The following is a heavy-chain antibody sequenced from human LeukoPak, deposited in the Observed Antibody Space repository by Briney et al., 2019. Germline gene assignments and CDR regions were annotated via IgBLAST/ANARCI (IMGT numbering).Heavy chain of an antibody. CDR1: GFTFTSYW. J-gene: IGHJ4*02. D-gene: IGHD4-17*01. V-gene: IGHV3-74*01. CDR2: VDHDGSGT. Sequence: GGSLRLSCAASGFTFTSYWMHWVRQPPGKGLVWVSRVDHDGSGTAYADSVTGRFTISRDNAKSTVYLQMNSRRAEDTAVYYCATDLGWGQGTLVTVSS. CDR3: ATDLG.